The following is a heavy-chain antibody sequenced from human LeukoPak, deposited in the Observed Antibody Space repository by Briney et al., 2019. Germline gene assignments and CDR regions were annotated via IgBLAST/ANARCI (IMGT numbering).Heavy chain of an antibody. CDR2: INPSSGGT. Sequence: ASVKVSCKTSGYTFTDYYLHWVRQAPGQGLEWMGWINPSSGGTNYVQKFRGRVTMTRDTSISTAYMELSRLRSDDTAMYYCARDLLRRAASGMLDSWGQGTLVTVSS. D-gene: IGHD1-1*01. V-gene: IGHV1-2*02. J-gene: IGHJ4*02. CDR3: ARDLLRRAASGMLDS. CDR1: GYTFTDYY.